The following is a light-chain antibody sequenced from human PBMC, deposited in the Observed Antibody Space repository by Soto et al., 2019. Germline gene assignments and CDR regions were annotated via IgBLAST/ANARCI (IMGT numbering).Light chain of an antibody. Sequence: EIVLTQSPGTLSLSPGERATLSCRASQSVSSSYLVWYQQRPGQPPRLLIYATSNRAAAIPDRFTGTGSGTDFTLTIYRLEPEDSAVYYCQQYGSSALTFGGGTKVEIK. CDR3: QQYGSSALT. CDR1: QSVSSSY. J-gene: IGKJ4*01. CDR2: ATS. V-gene: IGKV3-20*01.